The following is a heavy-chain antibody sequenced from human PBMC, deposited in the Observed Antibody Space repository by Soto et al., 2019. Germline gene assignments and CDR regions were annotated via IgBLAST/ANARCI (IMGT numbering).Heavy chain of an antibody. CDR2: ISSSSSYI. V-gene: IGHV3-21*01. Sequence: EVQLVESGGGLVKPGGSLRLSCAASGFTFSSYSMNWVRQAPGKGLEWVSSISSSSSYIYYADSVKGRFTISRDNAKNSLYLQMNSLRAEDTAVYYCARDVGDYGDWLDPWGQGTLVTVSS. CDR1: GFTFSSYS. D-gene: IGHD4-17*01. J-gene: IGHJ5*02. CDR3: ARDVGDYGDWLDP.